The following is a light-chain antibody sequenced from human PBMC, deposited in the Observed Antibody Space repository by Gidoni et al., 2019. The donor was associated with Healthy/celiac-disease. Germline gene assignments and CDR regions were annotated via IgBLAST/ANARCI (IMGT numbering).Light chain of an antibody. CDR2: KAP. J-gene: IGKJ1*01. CDR1: QSISSW. V-gene: IGKV1-5*03. CDR3: QQYNSYLAT. Sequence: DIQMTQSPSTLSASVGDRVTITCRASQSISSWLAWYQQKPGKAPKLLIYKAPSLESGVPSRFSGSGSGTEFTLTISSLQPDDFATYYCQQYNSYLATFGQGTKVEIK.